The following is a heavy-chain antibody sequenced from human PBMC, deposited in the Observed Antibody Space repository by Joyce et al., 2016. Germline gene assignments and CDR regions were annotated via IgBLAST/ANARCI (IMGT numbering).Heavy chain of an antibody. D-gene: IGHD3-3*01. CDR3: AKGAFWRGFDS. V-gene: IGHV3-30*18. CDR2: ISYDGNVK. CDR1: GFNFTTHA. J-gene: IGHJ4*02. Sequence: QIRLVESGGGVVQPGRSMRLSCAASGFNFTTHAIHGVRQAPGKGLEWVAVISYDGNVKYYSESVRGRFTISRDNSKTTVSLQMSSLRPEDTARYYCAKGAFWRGFDSWGQGTRVTVSS.